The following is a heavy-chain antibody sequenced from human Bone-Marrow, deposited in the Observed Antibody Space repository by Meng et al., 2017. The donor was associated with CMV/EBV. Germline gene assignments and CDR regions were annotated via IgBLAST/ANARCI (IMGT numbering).Heavy chain of an antibody. Sequence: GESLKISCAASGFTFSSYSMNWVRQAPGKGLEWVSYISSSSSAIYYADSVKGRFTISRDNAKSSLFLQMNSLRAEDTAVYYCARTYTSSSAISYYYYGMDVWGQGTTVTVSS. CDR3: ARTYTSSSAISYYYYGMDV. J-gene: IGHJ6*02. CDR2: ISSSSSAI. CDR1: GFTFSSYS. V-gene: IGHV3-48*04. D-gene: IGHD6-6*01.